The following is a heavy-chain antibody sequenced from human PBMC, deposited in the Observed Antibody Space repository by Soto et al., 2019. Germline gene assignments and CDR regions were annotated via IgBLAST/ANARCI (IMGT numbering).Heavy chain of an antibody. CDR2: IYPGDSDT. Sequence: GEPLKISCKRSGYSFTIYRIGRVRQMPGKGLEWMGIIYPGDSDTRYSPSFQGQVTISADKSISTAYLEWSSLEASDTAMYYCAIFSIGSAFPRDPFNIRGQGTMVTVS. CDR3: AIFSIGSAFPRDPFNI. CDR1: GYSFTIYR. D-gene: IGHD3-3*02. V-gene: IGHV5-51*01. J-gene: IGHJ3*02.